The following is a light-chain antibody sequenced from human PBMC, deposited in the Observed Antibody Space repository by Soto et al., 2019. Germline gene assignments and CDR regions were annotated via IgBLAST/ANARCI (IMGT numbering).Light chain of an antibody. V-gene: IGKV3D-15*01. CDR2: GAS. J-gene: IGKJ2*01. CDR1: QSVDSN. CDR3: QQSHSTPYT. Sequence: EIVMTQSPGTLSVSTGEGATLSCRASQSVDSNLAWYQQKPGQAPRLLIYGASTRATGIPDRFRGSGSGTEFTLTISSLQSEDFATYYCQQSHSTPYTFGQGTKLEIK.